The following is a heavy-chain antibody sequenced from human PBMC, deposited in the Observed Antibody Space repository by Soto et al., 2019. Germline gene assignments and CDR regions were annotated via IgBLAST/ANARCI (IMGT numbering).Heavy chain of an antibody. CDR3: ARATGADKEDY. J-gene: IGHJ4*02. CDR2: IKEDGSER. V-gene: IGHV3-7*04. CDR1: GFTFGSFW. Sequence: GGSLRLSCVASGFTFGSFWMSWVRQAPGKGLEWVANIKEDGSERYYVDSVKGRFTISRDNAKNSLYLQMNSLRAEDTAVYYCARATGADKEDYWGQGT. D-gene: IGHD3-10*01.